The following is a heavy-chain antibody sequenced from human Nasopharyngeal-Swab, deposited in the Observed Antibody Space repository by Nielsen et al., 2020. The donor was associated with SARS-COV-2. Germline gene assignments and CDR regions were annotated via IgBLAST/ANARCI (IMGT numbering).Heavy chain of an antibody. CDR1: GGSFSGYY. V-gene: IGHV4-34*01. CDR3: ARDTYYDSRGIDP. J-gene: IGHJ5*02. Sequence: SETLSLTCAVYGGSFSGYYWSWIRQPPGKGLEWIGEINHSGSTNYNPSLKSRVTISVDTSKNQFSLKLSSVTAADTAMYYCARDTYYDSRGIDPWGQGTLVTVSS. D-gene: IGHD3-22*01. CDR2: INHSGST.